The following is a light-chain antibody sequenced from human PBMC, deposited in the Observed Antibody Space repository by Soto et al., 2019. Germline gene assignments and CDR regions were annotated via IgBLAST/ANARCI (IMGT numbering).Light chain of an antibody. CDR2: AAS. CDR1: QGISNY. V-gene: IGKV1-27*01. CDR3: QKYNSAPLT. J-gene: IGKJ3*01. Sequence: DIQMTQSPSSLSASVGDRVTITCRASQGISNYLAWFQQKPGKVPKLLIYAASTLQIGVPSRFSGSGSGTEFPLTISSLQPEDVATYYCQKYNSAPLTFGPGTKVDIK.